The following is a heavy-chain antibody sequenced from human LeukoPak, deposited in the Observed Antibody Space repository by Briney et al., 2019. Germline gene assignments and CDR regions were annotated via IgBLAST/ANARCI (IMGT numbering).Heavy chain of an antibody. Sequence: GGSLRLSCSASGFTFSSYAMHWVRQAPGEGLKYVSAISSNGGSTYYADSVKGRFTISRDNSKNTLYLQMSSLRAEDTAVYYCVKGEIQLWPVRGRGAFDYWGQGTLVTVSS. D-gene: IGHD5-18*01. CDR1: GFTFSSYA. CDR3: VKGEIQLWPVRGRGAFDY. CDR2: ISSNGGST. V-gene: IGHV3-64D*06. J-gene: IGHJ4*02.